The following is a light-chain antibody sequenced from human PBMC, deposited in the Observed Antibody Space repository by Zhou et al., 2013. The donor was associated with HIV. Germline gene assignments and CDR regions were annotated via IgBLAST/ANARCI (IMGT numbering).Light chain of an antibody. J-gene: IGKJ1*01. CDR2: GIS. CDR3: QQYGSPGT. CDR1: QTVSSSS. V-gene: IGKV3-20*01. Sequence: EIVLTQSPGTLSLSPGERATLSCRASQTVSSSSVAWYQQKPGQAPRLLIYGISSRATGIPDRFSGGGSGTDFTLTISRLEPEDFAVYYCQQYGSPGTFGQGTKVEIK.